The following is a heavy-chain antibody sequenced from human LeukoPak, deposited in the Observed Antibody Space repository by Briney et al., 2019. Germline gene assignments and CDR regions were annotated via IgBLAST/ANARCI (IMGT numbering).Heavy chain of an antibody. CDR3: ARGHLTIFDY. J-gene: IGHJ4*02. Sequence: PGESLKISCKGSGYNLTTYWLGWVRQMPGKGLEWMGFIYPGDSDTRYSPSFQGQVTISADKSISTAYLQWSSLKASDTAMYYCARGHLTIFDYWGQGTLVTVSS. D-gene: IGHD5-24*01. CDR1: GYNLTTYW. CDR2: IYPGDSDT. V-gene: IGHV5-51*01.